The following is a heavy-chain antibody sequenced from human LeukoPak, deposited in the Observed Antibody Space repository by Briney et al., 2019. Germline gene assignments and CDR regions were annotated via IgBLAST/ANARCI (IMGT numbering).Heavy chain of an antibody. Sequence: PGGSLRLSCAASGFTVSSNYMSWVRQAPGKGLEWVSVIYSGGSTYYADSVKGRFTISRDNSKNTLYLQMNSLRAEDTTVYYCARDLWFGELLPMDVWGKGTTVTISS. CDR1: GFTVSSNY. V-gene: IGHV3-66*01. CDR2: IYSGGST. D-gene: IGHD3-10*01. J-gene: IGHJ6*03. CDR3: ARDLWFGELLPMDV.